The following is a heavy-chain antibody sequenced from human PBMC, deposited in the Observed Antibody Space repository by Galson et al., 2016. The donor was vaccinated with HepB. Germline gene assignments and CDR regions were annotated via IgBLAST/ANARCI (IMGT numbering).Heavy chain of an antibody. J-gene: IGHJ3*02. CDR2: ISVHGGGA. CDR3: AKDGILTGYYPDAFDM. V-gene: IGHV3-23*01. CDR1: GFSFSRYV. Sequence: SLRLSCAASGFSFSRYVMSWIRQAPGKGLEWVSTISVHGGGAYYADSVKGRFTVSRDNSGNMVYLQMNSLRVEDTARYYCAKDGILTGYYPDAFDMWGQGTRVTVTS. D-gene: IGHD3-9*01.